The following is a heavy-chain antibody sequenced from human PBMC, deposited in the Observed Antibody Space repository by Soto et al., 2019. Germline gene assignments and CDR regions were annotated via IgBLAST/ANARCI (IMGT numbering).Heavy chain of an antibody. J-gene: IGHJ4*02. CDR3: ARAPDGHSCGWLDY. Sequence: QVQLQESGPGLVKPSQTLSLTCTVSGGSISSGGYYWSRIRQHPGKGLEWIGYIYYSGSTYYNPALESRVTISVDTSKNQFSLKLSSVTAADTAVYYCARAPDGHSCGWLDYWGQGTLVTVSS. V-gene: IGHV4-31*03. D-gene: IGHD6-19*01. CDR2: IYYSGST. CDR1: GGSISSGGYY.